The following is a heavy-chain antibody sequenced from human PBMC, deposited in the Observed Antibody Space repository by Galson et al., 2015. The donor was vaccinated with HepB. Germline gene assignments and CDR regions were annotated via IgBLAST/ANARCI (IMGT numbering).Heavy chain of an antibody. V-gene: IGHV3-21*01. J-gene: IGHJ5*02. CDR1: GFTFSSYS. CDR2: ISSSSSYI. D-gene: IGHD2-2*01. Sequence: SLRLSCAASGFTFSSYSMNWVRQAPGKGLEWVSSISSSSSYIYYADSVKGRFTISRDNAKNSLYLQMNSLRAEDTAVYYCARDESPDCSSTSCYGWLTELWRRPPHNWFDPWGQGTLVTVSS. CDR3: ARDESPDCSSTSCYGWLTELWRRPPHNWFDP.